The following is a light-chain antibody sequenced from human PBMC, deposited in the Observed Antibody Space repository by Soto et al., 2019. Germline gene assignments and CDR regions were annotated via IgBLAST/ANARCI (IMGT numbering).Light chain of an antibody. CDR2: AAS. V-gene: IGKV1-39*01. Sequence: DIQMTQSPCSVSASVGDRVTITCRASQSISSYLNWYQQKPGKAPKLLIYAASSLQSGVPSRFSGSGSGTDFTLTISSLQPEDFATYYCQQSYSTPPTFGQGTKVDIK. CDR3: QQSYSTPPT. CDR1: QSISSY. J-gene: IGKJ1*01.